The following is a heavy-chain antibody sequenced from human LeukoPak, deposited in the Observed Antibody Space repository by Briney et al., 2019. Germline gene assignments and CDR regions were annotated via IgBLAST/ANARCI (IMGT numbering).Heavy chain of an antibody. V-gene: IGHV3-23*01. Sequence: GGSLRLSCAASGFTFSSYWMSWVRQAPGKGLEWVSAISGSGGSTYYADSVKGRFTISRDNSKNTLYLQMNSLRAEDTAVYYCAKRGSPVSYYFDYWGQGTLVTVSS. CDR3: AKRGSPVSYYFDY. CDR2: ISGSGGST. J-gene: IGHJ4*02. D-gene: IGHD3-10*01. CDR1: GFTFSSYW.